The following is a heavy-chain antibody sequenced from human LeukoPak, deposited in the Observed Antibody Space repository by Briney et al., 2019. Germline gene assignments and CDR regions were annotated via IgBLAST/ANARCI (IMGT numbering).Heavy chain of an antibody. J-gene: IGHJ3*02. D-gene: IGHD2-15*01. Sequence: PGGSLRLSCAASGFTFDDYAMHWVRQAPGKGLEWVSGISWNSGSIGYADSVKGRFTISRDNAKNSLYLQMNSLRAEDTALYYCATPSSGLGAFDIWGQGTMVTVSS. CDR1: GFTFDDYA. CDR3: ATPSSGLGAFDI. V-gene: IGHV3-9*01. CDR2: ISWNSGSI.